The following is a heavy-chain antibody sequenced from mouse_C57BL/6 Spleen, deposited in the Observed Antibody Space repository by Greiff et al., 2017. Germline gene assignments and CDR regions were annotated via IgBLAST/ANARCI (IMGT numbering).Heavy chain of an antibody. D-gene: IGHD1-1*01. Sequence: VQLQQSGPELVKPGASVKISCKASGYAFSSSWMNWVKQRPGKGLEWIGRIYPGDGDTNYNGKFKGKATLTADKSSSTAYMQLSSLTSEDSAVYFCARSGPYYCSSYDYAMDYWGQGTSVTVSS. CDR2: IYPGDGDT. CDR3: ARSGPYYCSSYDYAMDY. CDR1: GYAFSSSW. V-gene: IGHV1-82*01. J-gene: IGHJ4*01.